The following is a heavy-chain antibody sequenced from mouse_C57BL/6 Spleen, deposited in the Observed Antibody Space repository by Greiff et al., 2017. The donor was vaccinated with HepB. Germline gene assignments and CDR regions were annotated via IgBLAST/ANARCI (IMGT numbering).Heavy chain of an antibody. D-gene: IGHD1-1*01. J-gene: IGHJ3*01. CDR2: IYPGSGST. Sequence: VQLQQSGAELVKPGASVKMSCKASGYTFTSYWITWVKQRPGQGLEWIGDIYPGSGSTNYNEKFKSKATLTVDTSSSTAYMQLSSLTSEDSAVYYCARRAYGSSPPFAYWGQGTLVTVSA. CDR3: ARRAYGSSPPFAY. V-gene: IGHV1-55*01. CDR1: GYTFTSYW.